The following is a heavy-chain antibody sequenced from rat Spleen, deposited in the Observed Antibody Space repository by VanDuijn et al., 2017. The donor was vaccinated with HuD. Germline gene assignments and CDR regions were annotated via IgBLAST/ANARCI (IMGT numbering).Heavy chain of an antibody. CDR2: ITHNDGST. J-gene: IGHJ4*01. V-gene: IGHV5-19*01. D-gene: IGHD1-10*01. Sequence: EVQLVESGGGLVQPGRSLKLSCAASGFTFSNYGMHWIRQAPGKGLEWVASITHNDGSTYYPDSVKGRFTISRDNAKSTLYLQMDSLRSEDTASYYCARHGGTTTGVDAWGQGASVTVSS. CDR3: ARHGGTTTGVDA. CDR1: GFTFSNYG.